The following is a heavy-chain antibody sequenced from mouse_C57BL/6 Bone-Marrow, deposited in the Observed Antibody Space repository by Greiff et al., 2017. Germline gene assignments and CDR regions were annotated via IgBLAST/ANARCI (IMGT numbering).Heavy chain of an antibody. CDR2: IYPRSGNT. CDR1: GYTFTSYG. V-gene: IGHV1-81*01. Sequence: VQLQESGAELARPGASVKLSCKASGYTFTSYGISWVKQRTGQGLEWIGEIYPRSGNTYYTEKFKGKATLTADKSSSTAYMELRSLTSEDSAVYFCARGGSPFAYWGQGTLVTVSA. J-gene: IGHJ3*01. CDR3: ARGGSPFAY.